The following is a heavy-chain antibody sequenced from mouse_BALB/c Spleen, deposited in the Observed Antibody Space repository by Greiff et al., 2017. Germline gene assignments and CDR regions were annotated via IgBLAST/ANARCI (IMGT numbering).Heavy chain of an antibody. CDR2: IYPSDSYT. CDR3: ARWDEGYFDY. V-gene: IGHV1-69*02. D-gene: IGHD4-1*01. Sequence: QVQLQQPGAELVRPGASVKLSCKASGYTFTSYWINWVKQRPGQGLEWIGNIYPSDSYTNYNQKFKDKATLTVDKSSSTAYMQLSSPTSEDSAVYYCARWDEGYFDYWGQGTTLTVSS. CDR1: GYTFTSYW. J-gene: IGHJ2*01.